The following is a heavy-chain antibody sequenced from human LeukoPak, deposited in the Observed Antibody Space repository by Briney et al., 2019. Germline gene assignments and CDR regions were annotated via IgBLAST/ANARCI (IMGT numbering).Heavy chain of an antibody. V-gene: IGHV1-8*01. CDR2: MNPNSGNT. J-gene: IGHJ4*02. CDR1: GYTFTSYD. D-gene: IGHD6-6*01. CDR3: ARGHSSSSGVDY. Sequence: GASVKVSCKASGYTFTSYDINWVRQATGQGLEWMGWMNPNSGNTGYAQKFQGRVTITADESTSTAYMELSSLRSEDTAVYYCARGHSSSSGVDYWGQGTLVTVSS.